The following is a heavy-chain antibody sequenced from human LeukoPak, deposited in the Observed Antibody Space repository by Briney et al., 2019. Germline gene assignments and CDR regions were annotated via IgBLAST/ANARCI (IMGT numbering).Heavy chain of an antibody. D-gene: IGHD4-17*01. J-gene: IGHJ6*02. V-gene: IGHV1-18*01. CDR1: GYTFTSYG. Sequence: ASVKVSCKASGYTFTSYGISWVRQAPGQGLEWMGRISAYNGNTNYAQKLQGRVTMTTDTSTSTAYMELRSLRSDDTAVYYCARDPAGYGDYSRASYYGMDVWGQGTTVTVS. CDR3: ARDPAGYGDYSRASYYGMDV. CDR2: ISAYNGNT.